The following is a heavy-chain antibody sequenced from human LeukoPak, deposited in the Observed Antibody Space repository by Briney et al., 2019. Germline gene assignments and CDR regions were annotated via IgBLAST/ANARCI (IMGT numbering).Heavy chain of an antibody. D-gene: IGHD3-22*01. V-gene: IGHV3-64D*06. CDR3: VKASGVVDFDY. CDR1: GFTFSSYA. CDR2: ISSNGGST. J-gene: IGHJ4*02. Sequence: GGSLRLSCSASGFTFSSYAMHWVRQAPGKGLEYVSAISSNGGSTYYADSVKGRFTISRDNSKNTLYLQMSSLRAEDMAVYYCVKASGVVDFDYWGQGTLVTVSS.